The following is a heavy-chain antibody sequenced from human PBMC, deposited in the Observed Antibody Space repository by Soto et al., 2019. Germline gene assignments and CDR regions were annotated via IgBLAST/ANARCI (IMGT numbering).Heavy chain of an antibody. CDR2: INHSGST. CDR3: ARGPYYYGTSGYYPAFWYFDY. V-gene: IGHV4-34*01. D-gene: IGHD3-22*01. CDR1: GGSFSDYY. J-gene: IGHJ4*02. Sequence: SETLSLTCAVYGGSFSDYYWSWIRQPPGKGPEWIGEINHSGSTNYNPSLKSRVTISVDTSKNQFSLKLTSVTAADTAVYYCARGPYYYGTSGYYPAFWYFDYWGQGSLVTVYS.